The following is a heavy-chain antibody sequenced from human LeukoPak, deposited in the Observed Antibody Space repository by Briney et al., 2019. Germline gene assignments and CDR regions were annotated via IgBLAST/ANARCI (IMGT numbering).Heavy chain of an antibody. D-gene: IGHD6-13*01. V-gene: IGHV4-59*08. CDR1: GGXXSSYY. CDR3: ARHFLSSIAAAGPFDY. J-gene: IGHJ4*02. CDR2: IYYSGST. Sequence: XXLSLXXXXSGGXXSSYYWSWIRQPPGKGLEWIGYIYYSGSTNYNPSLKSRVTISVDTSKNQFSLKLSSVTAADTAVYYCARHFLSSIAAAGPFDYWGQGTLVTVSS.